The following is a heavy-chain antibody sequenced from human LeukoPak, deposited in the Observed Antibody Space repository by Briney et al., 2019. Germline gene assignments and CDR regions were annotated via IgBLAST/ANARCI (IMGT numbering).Heavy chain of an antibody. CDR3: AKGHLYSTSSTSFDY. D-gene: IGHD6-6*01. Sequence: QPGGSLRLSCAASGFTVSSTYMNWVRQAPGKGLEWVSIVSGSGGSTNYADSVKGRFTISRDNSKNTLYLQMNTLRAEDTAVYYCAKGHLYSTSSTSFDYWGQGTLVTVSS. J-gene: IGHJ4*02. V-gene: IGHV3-23*01. CDR1: GFTVSSTY. CDR2: VSGSGGST.